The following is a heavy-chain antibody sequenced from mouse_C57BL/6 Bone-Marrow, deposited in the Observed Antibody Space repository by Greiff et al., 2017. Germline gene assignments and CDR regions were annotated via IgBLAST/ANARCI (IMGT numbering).Heavy chain of an antibody. Sequence: QVQLQQPGAELVKPGASVKLSCKASGYTFTSYWMHWVKQRPGQGLEWIGMIHPNSGSTNYNEQFKSKATLTVDKSSSTAYMQLSSLTSEDSAVYYWARAKRRMEPFAYWGQGTLVTVSA. J-gene: IGHJ3*01. CDR1: GYTFTSYW. CDR3: ARAKRRMEPFAY. CDR2: IHPNSGST. V-gene: IGHV1-64*01. D-gene: IGHD2-3*01.